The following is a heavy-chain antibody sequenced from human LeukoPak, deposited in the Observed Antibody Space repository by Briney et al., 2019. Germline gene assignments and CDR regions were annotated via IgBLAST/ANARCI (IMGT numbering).Heavy chain of an antibody. CDR2: IYYSGST. CDR1: GGSISSSSYF. D-gene: IGHD3-16*01. V-gene: IGHV4-39*07. Sequence: KPSETLSLTCTVSGGSISSSSYFWGWIRQPPGKGLEWIGSIYYSGSTYYNPSLKSRVTISVDTSKKQFSLKLSSVTAADTAVYYCARETSQKGAHYMDVWGKGTTVTISS. J-gene: IGHJ6*03. CDR3: ARETSQKGAHYMDV.